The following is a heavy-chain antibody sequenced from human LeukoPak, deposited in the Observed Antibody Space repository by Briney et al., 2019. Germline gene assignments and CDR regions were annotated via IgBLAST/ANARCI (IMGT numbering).Heavy chain of an antibody. Sequence: GGSLRLSCAASGFTFSSYSMNWVRQAPGKGLEWVSSISSSSSYIYYADSVKGRFTISRDNAKNSLYLQMNSLRAEDTAVYYCARDTGMIVVDLDAFDIWGQGTMVTVSS. CDR2: ISSSSSYI. D-gene: IGHD3-22*01. V-gene: IGHV3-21*01. J-gene: IGHJ3*02. CDR3: ARDTGMIVVDLDAFDI. CDR1: GFTFSSYS.